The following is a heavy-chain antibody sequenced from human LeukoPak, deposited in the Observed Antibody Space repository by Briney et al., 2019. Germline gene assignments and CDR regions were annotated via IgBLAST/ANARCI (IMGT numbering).Heavy chain of an antibody. V-gene: IGHV4-39*01. Sequence: PSETLSLTCTVSGGSISSRGYYWGWVRQPPGKGLEWIGTIYYSGSTYYNPSLKSRVTISVDTSKNQFSLKLSSVTAADTAVYYCARRVGGSYEFDYWGQGTLVTVSS. CDR1: GGSISSRGYY. D-gene: IGHD1-26*01. CDR3: ARRVGGSYEFDY. J-gene: IGHJ4*02. CDR2: IYYSGST.